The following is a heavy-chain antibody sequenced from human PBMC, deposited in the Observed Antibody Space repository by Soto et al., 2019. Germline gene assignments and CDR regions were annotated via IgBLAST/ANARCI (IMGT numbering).Heavy chain of an antibody. Sequence: GESLKISCKGSGYSFTSYWIGWVRQMPGKGLEWMGIIYPGDSDTRYSPSFQGQVTISADKSISTAYLQWSSLKASDTAMYYCALYPDPPDLAAAGDYWGQGTLVTVSS. CDR2: IYPGDSDT. CDR1: GYSFTSYW. V-gene: IGHV5-51*01. CDR3: ALYPDPPDLAAAGDY. J-gene: IGHJ4*02. D-gene: IGHD6-13*01.